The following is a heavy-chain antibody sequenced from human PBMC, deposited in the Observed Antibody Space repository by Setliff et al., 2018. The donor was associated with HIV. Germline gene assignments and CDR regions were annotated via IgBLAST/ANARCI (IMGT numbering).Heavy chain of an antibody. V-gene: IGHV4-34*01. D-gene: IGHD3-22*01. CDR2: LNDSGSA. Sequence: SETLSLTCAVYGESFSDYYWSWVRQPPRKRLEWIGELNDSGSANYNPSLKSRVTLSVDTSKNQFSLRLTSVTAADTAVYYCARAYDSSGAFDYWGQGTLVTVSS. CDR3: ARAYDSSGAFDY. CDR1: GESFSDYY. J-gene: IGHJ4*02.